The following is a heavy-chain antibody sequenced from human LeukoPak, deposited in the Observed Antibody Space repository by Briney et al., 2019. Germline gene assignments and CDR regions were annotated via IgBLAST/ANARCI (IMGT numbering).Heavy chain of an antibody. D-gene: IGHD5-12*01. CDR3: AGWIGLHDAFDI. V-gene: IGHV1-2*02. CDR2: INPDSGGT. CDR1: GYTFTGYY. J-gene: IGHJ3*02. Sequence: ASVKVSCKASGYTFTGYYMHWVRQAPGQGLEWMGWINPDSGGTNYAQKFQGRVTMTRDTSISTAYMELSRLRSDDTAVYYCAGWIGLHDAFDIWGQGTMVTVSS.